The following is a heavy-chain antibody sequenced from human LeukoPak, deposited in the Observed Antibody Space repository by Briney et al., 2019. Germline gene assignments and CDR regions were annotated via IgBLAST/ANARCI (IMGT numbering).Heavy chain of an antibody. J-gene: IGHJ5*01. CDR1: GFTFSSYA. D-gene: IGHD6-6*01. CDR2: SGHSDGTT. CDR3: AKGSRIAARPTIWFDS. V-gene: IGHV3-23*01. Sequence: VGSLRLSCAASGFTFSSYAMNWVRQAPGKGLEWVSSGHSDGTTYYADSVKGRFTVSRDNSKNTLSLQMNSLRAEDTAVYYCAKGSRIAARPTIWFDSWGQGTLVTVSS.